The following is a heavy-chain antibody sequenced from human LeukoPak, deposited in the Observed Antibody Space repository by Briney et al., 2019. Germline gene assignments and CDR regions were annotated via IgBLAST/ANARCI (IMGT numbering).Heavy chain of an antibody. D-gene: IGHD6-13*01. CDR2: IKQDGSEK. Sequence: GGSLRLSCAASGFTFSSYWMSWVRQAPGKGLEWVANIKQDGSEKYYVDSVKGRFTISRDNAKNSLYLQMNSLRAEDTAVYYCARESSSAAWDAFDIWGQGTMVTVSS. CDR1: GFTFSSYW. CDR3: ARESSSAAWDAFDI. V-gene: IGHV3-7*01. J-gene: IGHJ3*02.